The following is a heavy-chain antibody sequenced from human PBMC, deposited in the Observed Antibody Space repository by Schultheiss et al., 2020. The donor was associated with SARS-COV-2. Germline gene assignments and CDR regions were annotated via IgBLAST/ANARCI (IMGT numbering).Heavy chain of an antibody. CDR1: GGSFSGYY. Sequence: SQTLSLTCAVYGGSFSGYYWSWIRQPPGKGLEWIGEINQSGSSNYNSSLKSRVTISVDTSKNQFSLRLSSVTAADTTVYYCARHAVLVGGYYDSSGYTFDYWGQGTLVTVSS. D-gene: IGHD3-22*01. J-gene: IGHJ4*02. CDR3: ARHAVLVGGYYDSSGYTFDY. CDR2: INQSGSS. V-gene: IGHV4-34*01.